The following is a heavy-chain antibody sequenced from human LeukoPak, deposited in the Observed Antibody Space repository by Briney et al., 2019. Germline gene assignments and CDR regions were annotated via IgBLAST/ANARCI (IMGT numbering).Heavy chain of an antibody. D-gene: IGHD5-24*01. CDR2: ISNDGGNK. CDR1: GFTFNRYG. V-gene: IGHV3-30*18. CDR3: AKQGDNSGLDY. J-gene: IGHJ4*02. Sequence: GRSLRLSCAASGFTFNRYGIHWVRQAPGKGLEWVAVISNDGGNKYYADSVKGRFTISRDNSKNTLYLQMNSLRAEDTAVYYCAKQGDNSGLDYWGQGTLVTVSS.